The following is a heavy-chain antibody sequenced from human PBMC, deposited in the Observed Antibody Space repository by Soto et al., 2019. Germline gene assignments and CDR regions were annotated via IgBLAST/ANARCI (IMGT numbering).Heavy chain of an antibody. Sequence: QVQLVESGGGVVQPGRSLRLSCAASGFTFSSYGMHWVRQAPGKGLEWVAVISYDGSNKYYADSVKGRFTISRDNSKNTLYLQMNSLRAEDTAVCYCAKDKVRVVVAAAFDYWGQGTLVTVSS. CDR3: AKDKVRVVVAAAFDY. D-gene: IGHD2-15*01. J-gene: IGHJ4*02. V-gene: IGHV3-30*18. CDR2: ISYDGSNK. CDR1: GFTFSSYG.